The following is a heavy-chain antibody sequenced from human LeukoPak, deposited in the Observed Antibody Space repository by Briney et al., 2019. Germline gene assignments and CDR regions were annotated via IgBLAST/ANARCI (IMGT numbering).Heavy chain of an antibody. D-gene: IGHD3-3*01. CDR3: ARVWSDFWSGQYMDV. CDR2: ISGSGGNT. V-gene: IGHV3-23*01. CDR1: GFTFSDSA. Sequence: PGGSLRLSCAASGFTFSDSAVSWVRQAPGKGLEWVSSISGSGGNTYYADSVKGRFTISRDNSKNTLYLQMNSLRAEDTAVYYCARVWSDFWSGQYMDVWGKGTTVTVSS. J-gene: IGHJ6*03.